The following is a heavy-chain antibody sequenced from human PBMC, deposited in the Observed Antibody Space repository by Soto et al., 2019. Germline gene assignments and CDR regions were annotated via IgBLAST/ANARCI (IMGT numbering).Heavy chain of an antibody. CDR3: ARNLAAGDY. CDR2: LNPNGGST. D-gene: IGHD6-13*01. V-gene: IGHV1-46*01. J-gene: IGHJ4*02. Sequence: ASVKVSCKASGGTFSSYAISWVRQAPGQGLEWMALLNPNGGSTNYAQNFQGRVTVTRDTSTSTVYMELTSLTPEDTAVYYCARNLAAGDYWGQGTLVTVSS. CDR1: GGTFSSYA.